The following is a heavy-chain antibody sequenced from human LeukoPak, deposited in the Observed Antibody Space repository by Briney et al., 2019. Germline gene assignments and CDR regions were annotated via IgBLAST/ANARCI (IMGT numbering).Heavy chain of an antibody. CDR3: ARANEDYGDNSDDFDI. D-gene: IGHD4-23*01. CDR2: ISPNSGGT. V-gene: IGHV1-2*02. Sequence: ASVKVSCKSSGYTFTGCGVHWVRQAPGQGLEWMGWISPNSGGTHYAQKFQGRVTMTRDTSITTTHLDLSSLRSDDTAVYYCARANEDYGDNSDDFDIWGQGTMVTVSS. J-gene: IGHJ3*02. CDR1: GYTFTGCG.